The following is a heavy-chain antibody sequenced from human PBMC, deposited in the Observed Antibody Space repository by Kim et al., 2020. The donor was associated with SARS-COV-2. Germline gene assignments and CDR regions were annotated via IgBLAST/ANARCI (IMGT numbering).Heavy chain of an antibody. V-gene: IGHV3-7*03. Sequence: VDTGQGRLTISRDNAKSSLYLQMNSLGADDTAVYYCARTSSAYFDYWGQGTLVTVSS. J-gene: IGHJ4*02. D-gene: IGHD2-2*01. CDR3: ARTSSAYFDY.